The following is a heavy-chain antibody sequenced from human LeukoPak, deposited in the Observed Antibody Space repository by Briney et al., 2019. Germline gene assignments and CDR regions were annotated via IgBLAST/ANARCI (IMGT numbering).Heavy chain of an antibody. CDR3: ARGGGKTPPIDY. D-gene: IGHD4-23*01. CDR1: GGSISSSNW. CDR2: IYHSGST. V-gene: IGHV4-4*02. J-gene: IGHJ4*02. Sequence: SETLSLTCAVSGGSISSSNWWSWVRQPPGKGLEWIGEIYHSGSTNYNPSLESRVTISVDTSKNQFSLKLSSVTAADTAVYYCARGGGKTPPIDYWGQGTLVTVSS.